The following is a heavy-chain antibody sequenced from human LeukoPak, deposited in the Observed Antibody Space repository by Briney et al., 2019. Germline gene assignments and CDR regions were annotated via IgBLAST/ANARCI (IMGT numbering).Heavy chain of an antibody. CDR3: ARESLGIAAAGTWDY. V-gene: IGHV3-20*04. CDR1: GFTFDDYG. D-gene: IGHD6-13*01. J-gene: IGHJ4*02. CDR2: INWNGGST. Sequence: SGGSLRLSCAASGFTFDDYGMSWVRQAPGKGLEWVSGINWNGGSTGYADSVKGRFTISRDNAKNSLYLQMNSLRAEDTALYCCARESLGIAAAGTWDYWGQGTLVTVSS.